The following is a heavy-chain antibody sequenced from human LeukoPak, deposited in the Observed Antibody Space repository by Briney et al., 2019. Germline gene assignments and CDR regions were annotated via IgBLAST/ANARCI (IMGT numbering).Heavy chain of an antibody. J-gene: IGHJ4*02. D-gene: IGHD2-15*01. CDR2: IYSGGST. CDR3: ARDLGYCSGGDCYSAY. Sequence: GGSLRLSCAGSGFTFSSHWIGWVRQAPGRGLEWVSVIYSGGSTYYADSVKGRFTISRDNSKNTLYLQMNSLRAEDTAVYYCARDLGYCSGGDCYSAYWGQGTLVTVSS. CDR1: GFTFSSHW. V-gene: IGHV3-53*01.